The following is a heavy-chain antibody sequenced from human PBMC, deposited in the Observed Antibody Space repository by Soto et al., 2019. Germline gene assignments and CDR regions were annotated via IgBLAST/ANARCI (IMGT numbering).Heavy chain of an antibody. CDR3: ARVGYCSGGSCFRTDYYGMDV. CDR1: GFTFSDYY. J-gene: IGHJ6*02. Sequence: QVQLVEPGGGLVKPGGSLRLSCAASGFTFSDYYMSWIRQAPGKGLEWVSYISSSSSYTNYADSVKGRFTISRDNAKNSLYLQMNSLRAEDTAVYYCARVGYCSGGSCFRTDYYGMDVWGQGTTVTVSS. D-gene: IGHD2-15*01. CDR2: ISSSSSYT. V-gene: IGHV3-11*06.